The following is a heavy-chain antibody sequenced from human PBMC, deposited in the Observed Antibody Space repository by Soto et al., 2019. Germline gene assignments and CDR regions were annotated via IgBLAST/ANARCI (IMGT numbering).Heavy chain of an antibody. J-gene: IGHJ6*02. CDR2: ISYDGSNK. V-gene: IGHV3-30*18. CDR1: GFTFSSYG. D-gene: IGHD6-13*01. Sequence: QVQLVESGGGGVQPGRSLRLSCAASGFTFSSYGMHWVRQAPGKGLEWVAVISYDGSNKYYADSVKGRFTISRDNSKNTLYLQMNSLRAEDTAVYYCAKNKNSSSWYGKYGMDVWGQGTTVTVSS. CDR3: AKNKNSSSWYGKYGMDV.